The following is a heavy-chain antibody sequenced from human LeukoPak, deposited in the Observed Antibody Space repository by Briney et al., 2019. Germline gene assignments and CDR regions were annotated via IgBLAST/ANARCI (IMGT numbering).Heavy chain of an antibody. CDR3: ARVVYDFWSAYDY. CDR2: NSGSGGST. Sequence: GGSLRLSCAVSGFIFSNYAMNWVRQAPGKGLEWVSANSGSGGSTYYADSVKGRFTISRDNSKNTLYLQMNSLRAEDTALYYCARVVYDFWSAYDYWGQGTLVTVSS. D-gene: IGHD3-3*01. V-gene: IGHV3-23*01. J-gene: IGHJ4*02. CDR1: GFIFSNYA.